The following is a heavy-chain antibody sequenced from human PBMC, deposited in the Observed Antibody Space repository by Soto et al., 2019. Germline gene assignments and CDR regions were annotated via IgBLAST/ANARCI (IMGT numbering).Heavy chain of an antibody. J-gene: IGHJ6*02. D-gene: IGHD4-17*01. CDR1: GYSFTSYW. Sequence: GESLKISCKGSGYSFTSYWIGWVRQMPGKGLEWMGIIYPGDSDTRYSPSFQGQVTISADKSVSTAYLQWSSLKASDTAMYYCARGTTVTTPFYYYGMDVWGQGTTVTVSS. CDR3: ARGTTVTTPFYYYGMDV. V-gene: IGHV5-51*01. CDR2: IYPGDSDT.